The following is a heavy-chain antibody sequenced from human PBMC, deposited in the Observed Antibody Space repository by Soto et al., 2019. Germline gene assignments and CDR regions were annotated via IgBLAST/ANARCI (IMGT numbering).Heavy chain of an antibody. CDR2: ISYDGSNK. J-gene: IGHJ6*02. D-gene: IGHD1-26*01. Sequence: QVQLVESGGGVVQPGRSLRLSCAASGFTFSSYAMHWVRQAPGKGLEWVAVISYDGSNKYYADSVKGRFTISRDNSKNTLYLQMNSLRAEDTAVYYCARGGSRSGVYYYYYGMDVWGQGTTVTISS. CDR3: ARGGSRSGVYYYYYGMDV. CDR1: GFTFSSYA. V-gene: IGHV3-30-3*01.